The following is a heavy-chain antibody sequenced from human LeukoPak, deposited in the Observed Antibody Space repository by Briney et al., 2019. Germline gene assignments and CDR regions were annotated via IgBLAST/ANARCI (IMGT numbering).Heavy chain of an antibody. CDR1: GGSVSSGSYY. V-gene: IGHV4-61*01. CDR2: IYYSGST. D-gene: IGHD2-2*01. Sequence: PSETLSLTCTVSGGSVSSGSYYWSWIRQPPGKGLEWIGYIYYSGSTNYNPSLKSRVTISVDTSKNQFSLKLSSVTAADTAVYYCARDRGAAAARDYYYYGMDVWGKGTTVTVSS. CDR3: ARDRGAAAARDYYYYGMDV. J-gene: IGHJ6*04.